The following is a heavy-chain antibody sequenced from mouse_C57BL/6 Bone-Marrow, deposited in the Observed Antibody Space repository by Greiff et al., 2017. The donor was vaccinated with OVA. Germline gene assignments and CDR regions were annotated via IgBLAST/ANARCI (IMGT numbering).Heavy chain of an antibody. J-gene: IGHJ1*03. CDR2: IDPENGDT. V-gene: IGHV14-4*01. CDR3: TVSYYGYDEGYFDV. Sequence: EVQLQQSGAELVRPGASVKLSCTASGFNIKDDYMHWVKQRPEQGLEWIGWIDPENGDTEYASKFQGKATITADTSSTTAYLQLSSLTSEDTAVYYCTVSYYGYDEGYFDVWGTGTTVTVSS. CDR1: GFNIKDDY. D-gene: IGHD2-9*01.